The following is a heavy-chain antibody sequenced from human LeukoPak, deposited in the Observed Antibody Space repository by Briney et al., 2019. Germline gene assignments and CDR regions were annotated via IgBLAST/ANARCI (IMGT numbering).Heavy chain of an antibody. Sequence: PSETLSLTCTVSGGSISSYYWSWIRQPPGKGLEWIGYIYYSGSTYYNPSLKSRVTISVDTSKNQFSLKLSSVTAADTAVYYCARSDYDILTGGIDYWGQGTLVTVSS. J-gene: IGHJ4*02. CDR3: ARSDYDILTGGIDY. CDR1: GGSISSYY. V-gene: IGHV4-59*12. D-gene: IGHD3-9*01. CDR2: IYYSGST.